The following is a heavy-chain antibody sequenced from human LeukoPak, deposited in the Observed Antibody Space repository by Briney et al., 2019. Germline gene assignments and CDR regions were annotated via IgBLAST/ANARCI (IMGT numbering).Heavy chain of an antibody. CDR1: GGTFSSYA. J-gene: IGHJ4*02. CDR3: ARGLSSGWYYFDY. CDR2: MNPNSGNT. D-gene: IGHD6-19*01. Sequence: ASVKVSCKASGGTFSSYAISWVRQATGQGLEWMGWMNPNSGNTGYAQKFQGRVTMTRNTSISTVYMELSSLRSEDTALYYCARGLSSGWYYFDYWGQGTLVTVSS. V-gene: IGHV1-8*02.